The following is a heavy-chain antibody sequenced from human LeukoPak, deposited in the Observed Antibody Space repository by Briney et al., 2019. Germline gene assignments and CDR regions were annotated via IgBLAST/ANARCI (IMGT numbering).Heavy chain of an antibody. CDR1: GFTVSSNY. V-gene: IGHV3-20*04. D-gene: IGHD5-18*01. J-gene: IGHJ4*02. CDR2: INWNGGNT. CDR3: VRRDTALVTYYFDY. Sequence: TGGSLRLSCAASGFTVSSNYMSWVRQAPGKGLESVSAINWNGGNTDYADSVKGRFTISRDNAKNTLYLQMNSLRAEDTAFYYCVRRDTALVTYYFDYWGQGALVTVSS.